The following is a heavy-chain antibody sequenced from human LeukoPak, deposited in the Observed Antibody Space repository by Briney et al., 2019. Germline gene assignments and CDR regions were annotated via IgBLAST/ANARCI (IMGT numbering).Heavy chain of an antibody. D-gene: IGHD3-3*01. CDR1: GGSLSGYY. V-gene: IGHV4-34*01. Sequence: ETLSLTCAVYGGSLSGYYWSWIRQPPGKGLEWIGEINHSGSTNYNPSLKSRVTISVDTSKNQFSLKLSSVTAADTAVYYCACLPNDFWSGYYTYCYGMDVWGQGTTVTVSS. J-gene: IGHJ6*02. CDR3: ACLPNDFWSGYYTYCYGMDV. CDR2: INHSGST.